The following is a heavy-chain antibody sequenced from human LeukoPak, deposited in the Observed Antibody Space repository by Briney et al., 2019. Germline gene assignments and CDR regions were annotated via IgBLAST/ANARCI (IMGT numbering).Heavy chain of an antibody. CDR2: ISSSSSTI. V-gene: IGHV3-48*02. CDR1: GFTFSSYS. D-gene: IGHD3-3*01. CDR3: ARDVLEWLSLGWGYYYYGMDV. Sequence: GGSLRLSCAASGFTFSSYSMNWVRQAPGKGLEWVSYISSSSSTIYYADSVKGRFTISRDNAKNSLYLQMNSLRDEGTAVYYCARDVLEWLSLGWGYYYYGMDVWGQGTTVTVSS. J-gene: IGHJ6*02.